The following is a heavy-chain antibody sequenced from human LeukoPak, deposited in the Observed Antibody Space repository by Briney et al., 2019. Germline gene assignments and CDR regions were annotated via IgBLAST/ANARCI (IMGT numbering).Heavy chain of an antibody. J-gene: IGHJ4*02. CDR1: GGSINSYY. CDR3: ARVDALRYFDY. Sequence: SETLSLTCTVSGGSINSYYWSWIRQPPGKGLECIGYIHYTGSTNYNPSLKSRVTMSVDTSKNQFSLKLSSVTAADTAVYYCARVDALRYFDYWGQGTLVTVSS. D-gene: IGHD3-9*01. V-gene: IGHV4-59*12. CDR2: IHYTGST.